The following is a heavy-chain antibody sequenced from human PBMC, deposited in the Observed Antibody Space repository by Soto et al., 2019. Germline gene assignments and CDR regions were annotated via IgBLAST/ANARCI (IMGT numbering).Heavy chain of an antibody. CDR1: SVPITEYS. V-gene: IGHV4-59*01. CDR2: YFDSGRN. J-gene: IGHJ6*02. CDR3: ARDNYDFWSGYRMGYYGMDV. Sequence: SETLSLTCTVSSVPITEYSWSWVRQAPGKGLDWIGNYFDSGRNMYNPSLRSRVTISVDTSKNQFSLKLSSVTAADTAVYYCARDNYDFWSGYRMGYYGMDVWGQGTTVTVSS. D-gene: IGHD3-3*01.